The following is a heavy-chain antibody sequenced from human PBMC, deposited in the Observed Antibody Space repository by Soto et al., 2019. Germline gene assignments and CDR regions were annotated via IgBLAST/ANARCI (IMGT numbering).Heavy chain of an antibody. Sequence: PSETLSLTCTVSGGSIISYYWTWIRQPPGKGLEWIGFVYYSGSTNYNPSLKSRVTISVDTSKNQFSLKVSSVTAADTALYYCARLYSGYDFGDYNYYGMDVWGQGTTVTVSS. J-gene: IGHJ6*02. D-gene: IGHD5-12*01. CDR3: ARLYSGYDFGDYNYYGMDV. V-gene: IGHV4-59*01. CDR2: VYYSGST. CDR1: GGSIISYY.